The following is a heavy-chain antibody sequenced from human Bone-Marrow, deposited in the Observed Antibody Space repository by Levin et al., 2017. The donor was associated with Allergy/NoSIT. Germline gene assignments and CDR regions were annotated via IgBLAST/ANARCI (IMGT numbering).Heavy chain of an antibody. Sequence: GGSLRLSCAASGFTFDNYTMHWVRQAPGKGLEWVAVISYDGTNKDYAASVKGRFTISRDNSKNTLFLQMNSLRVEDTAVFYCARGRETTAMFVTHWGQGTLVTVSS. CDR2: ISYDGTNK. D-gene: IGHD3-10*02. J-gene: IGHJ4*02. CDR1: GFTFDNYT. CDR3: ARGRETTAMFVTH. V-gene: IGHV3-30-3*01.